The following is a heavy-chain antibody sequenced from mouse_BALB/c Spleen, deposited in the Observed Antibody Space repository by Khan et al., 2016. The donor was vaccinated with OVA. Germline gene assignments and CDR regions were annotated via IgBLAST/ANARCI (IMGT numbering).Heavy chain of an antibody. J-gene: IGHJ4*01. CDR1: GYTFTRYW. CDR3: TIGNYPYYTMDY. CDR2: INPNNGGT. Sequence: QVQLQQPGAELVKPGASVKLSCKASGYTFTRYWMHWVKLRPGQGFEWIGEINPNNGGTNYNEKFKRKATLSVDKSSSTAYMQLSSRTSEDSAVYYSTIGNYPYYTMDYWGQGTSVTVSS. V-gene: IGHV1S81*02. D-gene: IGHD2-1*01.